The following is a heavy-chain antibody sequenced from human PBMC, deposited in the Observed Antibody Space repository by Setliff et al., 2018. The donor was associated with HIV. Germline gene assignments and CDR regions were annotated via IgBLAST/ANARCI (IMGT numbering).Heavy chain of an antibody. CDR2: INNSGLVT. Sequence: GGSLRLSCAASGFTFSVSGLSWVRQAPGKGLEWVSSINNSGLVTMYLDSVKGRFTISRDESKKTLYLQMNGLRDEDTAVYYCARDGGGHYQKYYQHWGQGTQVTVSS. V-gene: IGHV3-23*01. J-gene: IGHJ1*01. D-gene: IGHD1-26*01. CDR1: GFTFSVSG. CDR3: ARDGGGHYQKYYQH.